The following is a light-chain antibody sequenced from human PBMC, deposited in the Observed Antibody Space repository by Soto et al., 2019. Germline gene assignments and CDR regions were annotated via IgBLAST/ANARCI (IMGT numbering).Light chain of an antibody. CDR2: EGS. V-gene: IGLV2-23*01. J-gene: IGLJ2*01. Sequence: QSALTQPASVSGSPGQSITISCTGTSSNVGTYNLVSWYQQHPGEAPKLMIYEGSKRPSGVSNRFSGSKSGNTASLTISGLQAEDEADYYCCSYAGSDTMIFGGGTKLTV. CDR1: SSNVGTYNL. CDR3: CSYAGSDTMI.